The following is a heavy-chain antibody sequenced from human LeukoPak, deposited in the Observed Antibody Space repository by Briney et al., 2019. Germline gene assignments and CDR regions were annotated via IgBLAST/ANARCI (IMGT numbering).Heavy chain of an antibody. V-gene: IGHV3-23*01. Sequence: LASETLSLTCTVSGGSISSSSYYWGWIRQPPGKGLEWVSAISGSGGSTYYADSVKGRFTISRDNSKNTLYLQMNSLRAEDTAVYYCAKDDRGSSSWLFDYWGQGTLVTVSS. CDR1: GGSISSSSYY. CDR3: AKDDRGSSSWLFDY. CDR2: ISGSGGST. J-gene: IGHJ4*02. D-gene: IGHD6-13*01.